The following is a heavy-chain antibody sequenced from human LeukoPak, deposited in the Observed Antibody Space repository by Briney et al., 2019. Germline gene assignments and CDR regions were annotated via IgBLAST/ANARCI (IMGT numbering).Heavy chain of an antibody. CDR3: ASAHSSSSRYHFDY. CDR1: GFTFDDYG. V-gene: IGHV3-20*04. Sequence: WGSLRLSCAASGFTFDDYGMSWVRQAPGKGLEWVSGINWNGGSTGYADSVKGRFTISRDNAKNSLYLQMNSLRAEDTALYYCASAHSSSSRYHFDYWGQGTLVTVSS. D-gene: IGHD6-6*01. J-gene: IGHJ4*02. CDR2: INWNGGST.